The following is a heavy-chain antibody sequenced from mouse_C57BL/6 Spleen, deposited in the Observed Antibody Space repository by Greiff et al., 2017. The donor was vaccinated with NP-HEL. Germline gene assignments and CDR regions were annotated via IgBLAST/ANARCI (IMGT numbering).Heavy chain of an antibody. CDR1: GFTFSNYW. J-gene: IGHJ4*01. CDR2: IRLKSDNYAT. CDR3: TDYYGSSYYAMDY. Sequence: VQLKESGGGLVQPGGSMKLSCVASGFTFSNYWMNWVRQSPEKGLEWVAQIRLKSDNYATHYAESVKGRFTISRDDSKSSVYLRMNNLRAEDTGIYYCTDYYGSSYYAMDYWGQGTSVTVSS. V-gene: IGHV6-3*01. D-gene: IGHD1-1*01.